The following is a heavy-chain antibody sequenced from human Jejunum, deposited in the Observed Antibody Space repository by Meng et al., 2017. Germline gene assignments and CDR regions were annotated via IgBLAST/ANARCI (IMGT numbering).Heavy chain of an antibody. CDR2: IYPGDRM. V-gene: IGHV3-66*02. D-gene: IGHD5-18*01. Sequence: EVQLVESGGGLVQPGGSLRLSCAASGLTVSSNYMGWVRQAPGKGLEWVSIIYPGDRMFYADSVKGRFTISRDNSKNTLYLQMNSLSAEDTAVYYCAKDGGYSYGYQHEWGQGTLVTVSS. CDR3: AKDGGYSYGYQHE. J-gene: IGHJ4*02. CDR1: GLTVSSNY.